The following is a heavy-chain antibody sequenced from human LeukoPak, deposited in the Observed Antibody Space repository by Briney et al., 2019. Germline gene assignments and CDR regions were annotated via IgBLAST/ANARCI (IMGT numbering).Heavy chain of an antibody. V-gene: IGHV4-61*08. CDR2: IYYSGST. J-gene: IGHJ5*02. D-gene: IGHD2-2*01. CDR1: GGSISSGGYY. CDR3: ARGADVVVPAGRGSNWFDP. Sequence: NPSETLSLTCTVSGGSISSGGYYWSWIRQPPGKGLEWIGYIYYSGSTNYNPSLKSRVTISVDTSKNQFSLKLSSVTAADTAVYYCARGADVVVPAGRGSNWFDPWGQGTLVTVSS.